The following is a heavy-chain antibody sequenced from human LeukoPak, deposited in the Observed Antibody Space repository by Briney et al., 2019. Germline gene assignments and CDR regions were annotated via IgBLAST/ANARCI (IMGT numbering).Heavy chain of an antibody. CDR1: GFTFSSYD. Sequence: PGGSLRLSCAASGFTFSSYDMHWVRQAPGKGLEWVAFIRYDGSNKYYADSVKGRFTISRDNSKNTLYLQMNSLRAEDTAVYYCAKSGQRLLWFGEFWGQGTLVTVSS. CDR2: IRYDGSNK. D-gene: IGHD3-10*01. V-gene: IGHV3-30*02. J-gene: IGHJ4*02. CDR3: AKSGQRLLWFGEF.